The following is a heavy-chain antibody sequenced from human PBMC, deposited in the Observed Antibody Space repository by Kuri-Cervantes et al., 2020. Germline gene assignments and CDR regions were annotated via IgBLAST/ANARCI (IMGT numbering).Heavy chain of an antibody. D-gene: IGHD5-18*01. Sequence: GGSLRLSCAASGFTFSRYVMNWVRQAPGKGLEWVSVISDDGRKKYYVDSVKGRFTISRDNSKNTLYLQMNSLRAEDTVVYYCARDKPQKRYSYGYGSDYWGQGTLVTVSS. CDR2: ISDDGRKK. V-gene: IGHV3-30*03. J-gene: IGHJ4*02. CDR3: ARDKPQKRYSYGYGSDY. CDR1: GFTFSRYV.